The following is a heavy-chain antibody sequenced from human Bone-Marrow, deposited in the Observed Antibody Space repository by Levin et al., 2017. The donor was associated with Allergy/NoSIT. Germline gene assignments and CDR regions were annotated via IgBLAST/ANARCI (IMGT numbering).Heavy chain of an antibody. CDR3: AHTYSTSGLENWFDP. CDR2: IYWDDAK. D-gene: IGHD5-18*01. CDR1: GFSLSTNGVS. J-gene: IGHJ5*02. V-gene: IGHV2-5*02. Sequence: SGPTLVKPTQTVSLTCIFSGFSLSTNGVSVGWIRQPPGKALEWLAVIYWDDAKRYSPSLESRLTITKDTSQNQVVPTMTNMDPAATATYFCAHTYSTSGLENWFDPWGQGTLVTVSS.